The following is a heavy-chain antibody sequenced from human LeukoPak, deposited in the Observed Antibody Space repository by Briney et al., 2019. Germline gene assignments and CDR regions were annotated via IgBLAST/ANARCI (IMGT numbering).Heavy chain of an antibody. CDR3: AKLDSSGYYRGY. CDR1: GFTFDDYA. Sequence: GGSLRLXCAASGFTFDDYAMHWVRQAPGKDLEWVSLISGDGGSTYYADSVKGRFTISRDNSKNSLYLQMNSLRTEDTALYYCAKLDSSGYYRGYWGQGTLVTVSS. J-gene: IGHJ4*02. D-gene: IGHD3-22*01. CDR2: ISGDGGST. V-gene: IGHV3-43*02.